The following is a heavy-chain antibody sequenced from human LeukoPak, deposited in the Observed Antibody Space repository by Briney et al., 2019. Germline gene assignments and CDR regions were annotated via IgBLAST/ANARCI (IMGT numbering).Heavy chain of an antibody. CDR1: GGSFSGYY. CDR2: INHSGSN. Sequence: SETLSLTCAVYGGSFSGYYWSWIRQPPGKGLEWIGEINHSGSNNYNPSLKSRVSISVDTSKNQFSLKLRSVTAADTAVYYCARLWFGELVTDSWGQGTLVTVSS. D-gene: IGHD3-10*01. J-gene: IGHJ4*02. V-gene: IGHV4-34*01. CDR3: ARLWFGELVTDS.